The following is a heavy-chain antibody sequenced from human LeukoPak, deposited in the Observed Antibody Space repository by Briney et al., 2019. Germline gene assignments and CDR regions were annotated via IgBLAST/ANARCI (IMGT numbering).Heavy chain of an antibody. J-gene: IGHJ3*02. D-gene: IGHD1-26*01. CDR3: ARGSGSYYLPFDAFDI. CDR2: INPNSGGT. V-gene: IGHV1-2*02. CDR1: GYTFTDYY. Sequence: ASVKDSCKPSGYTFTDYYMHWVRQAPGQGLEWMGWINPNSGGTNYAQKFQGRVTMTRDTSISTAYMELSSLRSDDTAVYYCARGSGSYYLPFDAFDIWGQGTLVTVSS.